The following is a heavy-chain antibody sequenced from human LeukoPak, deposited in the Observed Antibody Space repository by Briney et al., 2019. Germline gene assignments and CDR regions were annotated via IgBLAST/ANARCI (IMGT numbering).Heavy chain of an antibody. D-gene: IGHD2-15*01. CDR1: GFTFSSYA. Sequence: AGGSLRLSCAASGFTFSSYAMTWVRQAPGKGLEWVSSISINSGGTYYADSVKGRFTISRDNSKSTLYLQMNSLRAEDTAVYYCAKDGRGGVPRAFDIWGQGTMVTVSS. CDR2: ISINSGGT. J-gene: IGHJ3*02. CDR3: AKDGRGGVPRAFDI. V-gene: IGHV3-23*01.